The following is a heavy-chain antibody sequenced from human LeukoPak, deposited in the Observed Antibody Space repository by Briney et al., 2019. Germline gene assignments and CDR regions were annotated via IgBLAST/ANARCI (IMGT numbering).Heavy chain of an antibody. CDR3: ATDDYDSSGLTQGGYFDY. CDR1: GFTFSSYA. D-gene: IGHD3-22*01. CDR2: ISGSGGST. Sequence: GGSLRLSCAASGFTFSSYAMSWVRQAPGKGLEWVSAISGSGGSTYYADSVKGRFTISRDNSKNTLYLQMNSLRAEDTAVYYCATDDYDSSGLTQGGYFDYWGQGTPVTVSS. J-gene: IGHJ4*02. V-gene: IGHV3-23*01.